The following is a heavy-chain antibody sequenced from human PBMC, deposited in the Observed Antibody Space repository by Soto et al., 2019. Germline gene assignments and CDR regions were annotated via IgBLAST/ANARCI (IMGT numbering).Heavy chain of an antibody. CDR2: IYHSGST. J-gene: IGHJ6*02. CDR1: GGSISSSNW. CDR3: ARDSRQGSGMDV. D-gene: IGHD2-15*01. Sequence: SETLSLTCAVSGGSISSSNWWSWVRQPPGKGLEWIGEIYHSGSTNYNPSLKSRVTISVGKSKNQFSLKLSSVTAADTAVYYCARDSRQGSGMDVWGQGTTVTVSS. V-gene: IGHV4-4*02.